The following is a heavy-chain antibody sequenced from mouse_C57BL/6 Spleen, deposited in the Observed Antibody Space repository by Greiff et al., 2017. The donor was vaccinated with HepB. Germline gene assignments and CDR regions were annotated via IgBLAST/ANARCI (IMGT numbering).Heavy chain of an antibody. CDR2: ISYSGST. Sequence: VQLQESGPGLAKPSQTLSLTCSVTGYSITSDYWNWIRKFPGIKLEYMGYISYSGSTYYNPSLKSRISITRDTSKNQYYLQLNSVTTEDKATYYCATCRYGSSYAMDYWGQGTSVTVSS. J-gene: IGHJ4*01. CDR1: GYSITSDY. V-gene: IGHV3-8*01. CDR3: ATCRYGSSYAMDY. D-gene: IGHD1-1*01.